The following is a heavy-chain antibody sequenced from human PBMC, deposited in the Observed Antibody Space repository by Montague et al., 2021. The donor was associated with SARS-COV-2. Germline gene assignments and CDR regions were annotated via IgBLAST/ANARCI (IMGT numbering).Heavy chain of an antibody. Sequence: TLSLTCTVSGGSISSGCYYWSWIRQHPGKGLEWIVYIYYSGSTYYXXXLKSRVTIPVYTSKNQFSLKLSSVTAADTAVYYCARDVGWYSSSWFDYWGQGTLVTVSS. D-gene: IGHD6-13*01. CDR3: ARDVGWYSSSWFDY. CDR2: IYYSGST. CDR1: GGSISSGCYY. J-gene: IGHJ4*02. V-gene: IGHV4-31*03.